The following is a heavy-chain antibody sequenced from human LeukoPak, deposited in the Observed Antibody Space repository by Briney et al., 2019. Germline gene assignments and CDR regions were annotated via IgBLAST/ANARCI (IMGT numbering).Heavy chain of an antibody. CDR2: ISGSGGST. V-gene: IGHV3-23*01. J-gene: IGHJ4*02. CDR1: GFTFSSYA. Sequence: GGSLRLSCAASGFTFSSYAMSWVRQAPGKGLEWVSAISGSGGSTYYADSVKGRFTISRDNSKNTLYLQMNSLRAEDTAVYYCAKGFWGSYYDTQGGYFDYWGQGTLVTVSS. D-gene: IGHD1-26*01. CDR3: AKGFWGSYYDTQGGYFDY.